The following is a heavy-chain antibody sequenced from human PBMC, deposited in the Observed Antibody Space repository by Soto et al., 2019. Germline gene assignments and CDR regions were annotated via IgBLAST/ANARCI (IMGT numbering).Heavy chain of an antibody. D-gene: IGHD3-22*01. CDR2: IFPNGNT. Sequence: GGSLRLSCAASGFIVSANYMSWVRQAPGKGLEWVSVIFPNGNTLYADSVKGRFSISRDNSKNTVYLQMNSLRAEDTAVYYCATGQYYYDSSAYYYSWGQGTLVTVSS. CDR3: ATGQYYYDSSAYYYS. V-gene: IGHV3-66*01. CDR1: GFIVSANY. J-gene: IGHJ4*02.